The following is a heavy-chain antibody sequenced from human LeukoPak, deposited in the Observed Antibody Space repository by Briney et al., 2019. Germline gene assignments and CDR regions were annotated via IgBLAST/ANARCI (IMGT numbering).Heavy chain of an antibody. J-gene: IGHJ4*02. V-gene: IGHV4-59*01. CDR3: ARDVPGIAAAGALDY. CDR1: GGSISSYY. Sequence: SETLSLTCTVPGGSISSYYWSWIRQPPGKGLEWIGYIYYSGSTNYNPSLRSRVTISVDTSKNQFSLKLSSVTAADTAVYYCARDVPGIAAAGALDYWGQGTLVTVSS. CDR2: IYYSGST. D-gene: IGHD6-13*01.